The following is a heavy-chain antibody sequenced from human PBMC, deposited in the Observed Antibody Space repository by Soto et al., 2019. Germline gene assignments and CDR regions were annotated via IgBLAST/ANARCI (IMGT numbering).Heavy chain of an antibody. Sequence: QVQLVQSGAEVKKPGASVTVSCKAYGYTFTNYGFSWVRQAPGQGLEWMGWISGYNGNTKYAEKFQNRVTMTTDTSTNTAHMELRSLRSDDTAVFYCAREGQAPYYYYGMDVRGQGTAVTVSS. CDR2: ISGYNGNT. V-gene: IGHV1-18*01. CDR3: AREGQAPYYYYGMDV. CDR1: GYTFTNYG. J-gene: IGHJ6*02.